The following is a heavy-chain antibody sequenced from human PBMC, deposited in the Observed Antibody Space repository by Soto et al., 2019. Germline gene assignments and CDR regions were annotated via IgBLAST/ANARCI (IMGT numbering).Heavy chain of an antibody. CDR1: GGTFSSYT. V-gene: IGHV1-69*02. D-gene: IGHD3-10*01. CDR2: IIPILGIA. CDR3: ARSCGSGVGMDV. Sequence: QVQLVQSGAEVKKPGSSVKVSCKASGGTFSSYTISWVRQAPGQGLEWMGRIIPILGIANYAQKFQGRVTITADKSTSTAYMELSSLRSEDTAVYYCARSCGSGVGMDVWGQGTTVTVSS. J-gene: IGHJ6*02.